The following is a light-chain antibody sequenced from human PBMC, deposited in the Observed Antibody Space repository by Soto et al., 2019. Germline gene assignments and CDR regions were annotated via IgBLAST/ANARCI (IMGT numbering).Light chain of an antibody. CDR1: QSVASNY. CDR3: QQYGTSVLVS. Sequence: IVLTQSPDTLSLSPGDRATLSCRASQSVASNYIAWYQQKPDQAPRLLIYDASSRATGIPDRFSGSGSGTDFTLTISRLEPEDFAVYYCQQYGTSVLVSFGGGTKVEIK. V-gene: IGKV3-20*01. J-gene: IGKJ4*01. CDR2: DAS.